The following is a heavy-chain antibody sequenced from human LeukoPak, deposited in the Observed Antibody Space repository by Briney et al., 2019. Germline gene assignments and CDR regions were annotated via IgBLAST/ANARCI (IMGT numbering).Heavy chain of an antibody. CDR1: GFTFSSYA. J-gene: IGHJ4*02. CDR3: ARRPIRYTSGWYDYFDY. Sequence: SGGSLRLSCAASGFTFSSYAMSWVRQAPGKGLEWVSAISGSGGSTYYADSVKGRFTISRDNSKDTLYLQMSSLRAEDTAVYFCARRPIRYTSGWYDYFDYWGQGTLVAVSS. V-gene: IGHV3-23*01. D-gene: IGHD6-19*01. CDR2: ISGSGGST.